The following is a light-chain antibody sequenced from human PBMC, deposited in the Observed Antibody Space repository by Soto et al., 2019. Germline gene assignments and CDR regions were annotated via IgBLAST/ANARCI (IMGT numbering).Light chain of an antibody. CDR2: DVS. CDR1: SSDVGRYNY. J-gene: IGLJ2*01. CDR3: CSYTTTNWRI. Sequence: QSVLTQPASVSGSPGQSITISCTGTSSDVGRYNYVSWYQQYPGKAPKLMIYDVSNRPSGVSNRFSGSKSGNTASLTISGLQAEDEADYYCCSYTTTNWRIFGGRTKVTVL. V-gene: IGLV2-14*03.